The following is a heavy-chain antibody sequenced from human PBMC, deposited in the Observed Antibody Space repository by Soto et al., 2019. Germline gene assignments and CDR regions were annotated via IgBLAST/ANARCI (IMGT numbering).Heavy chain of an antibody. Sequence: QLQLQESGPGLVKPSETLSRTCTVSGGSISSSNYYWGWIRQPPGKGLEWIGNIYYSGSTYYNPXXHDXXXHRSRVTISVXXSXSXXPRKLSPVTAADTAVYSCARLRSGPDNGWYWAFDYWGQGTLVTVSS. V-gene: IGHV4-39*01. CDR3: ARLRSGPDNGWYWAFDY. D-gene: IGHD6-19*01. CDR2: IYYSGST. CDR1: GGSISSSNYY. J-gene: IGHJ4*02.